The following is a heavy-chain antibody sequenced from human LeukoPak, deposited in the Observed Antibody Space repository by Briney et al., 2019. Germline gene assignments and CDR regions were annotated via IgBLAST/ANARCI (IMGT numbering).Heavy chain of an antibody. V-gene: IGHV1-24*01. CDR2: FDPEDGET. J-gene: IGHJ4*02. Sequence: ASVKVSCKVSGYTLTELSMHWVRQAPGKGLEWMGGFDPEDGETIYAQKFQGRVTMTEDTSTDTAYMELSSLRSEDTAVYYCATDLNYDFWSPFDYWGQGTLVTVSS. D-gene: IGHD3-3*01. CDR3: ATDLNYDFWSPFDY. CDR1: GYTLTELS.